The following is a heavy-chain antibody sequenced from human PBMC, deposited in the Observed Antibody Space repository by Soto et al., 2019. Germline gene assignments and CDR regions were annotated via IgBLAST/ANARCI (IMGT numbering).Heavy chain of an antibody. Sequence: VASVKVSCKASGGTFCSYAISWVRQAPGQGLGWLGGIIPIFRTANYAQQFQGRVTITADESTSTAYMELSSLRSEDTAVYYCARPIGSTSSRLYYYGMDVWGQGTTVTVSS. CDR3: ARPIGSTSSRLYYYGMDV. CDR1: GGTFCSYA. CDR2: IIPIFRTA. V-gene: IGHV1-69*13. J-gene: IGHJ6*02. D-gene: IGHD2-2*01.